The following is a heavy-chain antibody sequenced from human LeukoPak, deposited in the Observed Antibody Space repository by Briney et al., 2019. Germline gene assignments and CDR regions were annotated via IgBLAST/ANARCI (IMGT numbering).Heavy chain of an antibody. CDR3: AKYSRPSSRVFDY. J-gene: IGHJ4*02. D-gene: IGHD6-13*01. CDR1: GFTFSSYP. Sequence: GGSLRLSCAGSGFTFSSYPMTWVPQAPGKGLDWVSTIDTSGSTDYADSVRGRFTISRDNSKNTLYLQMNSLRAEDTAVYFCAKYSRPSSRVFDYWGQGTLATVSP. CDR2: IDTSGST. V-gene: IGHV3-23*01.